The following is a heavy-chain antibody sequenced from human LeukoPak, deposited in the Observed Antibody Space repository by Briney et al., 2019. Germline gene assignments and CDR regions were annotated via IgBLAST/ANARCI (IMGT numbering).Heavy chain of an antibody. CDR3: ASRVTVTTVANWFDP. D-gene: IGHD4-17*01. CDR1: GFTFSSYW. CDR2: IKKDGSEK. V-gene: IGHV3-7*01. Sequence: GGSLRLSCAASGFTFSSYWMSWVRQAPGKGLEWVANIKKDGSEKYYVDSVKGRFTISRDNAKNSLYLQMNSLRAEDTAVYYCASRVTVTTVANWFDPWGQGTLVTVSS. J-gene: IGHJ5*02.